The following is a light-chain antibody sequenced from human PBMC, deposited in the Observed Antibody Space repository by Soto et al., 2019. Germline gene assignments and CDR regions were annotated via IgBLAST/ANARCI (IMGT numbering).Light chain of an antibody. CDR3: TSYTSASTLV. Sequence: QSALTQPASVSGSPGQSITISCTGTSDDIGANNYVSWYQHHPGKAPKILIYEAANRPSGISHRFSGSKSGNTASLTISGLDAEDEADYFCTSYTSASTLVFGGGTKLTVL. CDR1: SDDIGANNY. CDR2: EAA. J-gene: IGLJ2*01. V-gene: IGLV2-14*01.